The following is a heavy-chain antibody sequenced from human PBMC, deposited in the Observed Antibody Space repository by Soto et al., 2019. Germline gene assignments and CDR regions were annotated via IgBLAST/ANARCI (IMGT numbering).Heavy chain of an antibody. CDR1: GYTFTSYA. V-gene: IGHV1-3*01. Sequence: QVQLVQSGAEVKKPGASVKVSCKASGYTFTSYAMHWVRQAPGQRLEWMGWINAGNGNTKYSQKFQGRVTITRDTSASTAYMGLSSLRSEDTAVYYCAREASSGYCSGGSCYSGGYWYFDLWGRGTLVTVSS. J-gene: IGHJ2*01. CDR2: INAGNGNT. D-gene: IGHD2-15*01. CDR3: AREASSGYCSGGSCYSGGYWYFDL.